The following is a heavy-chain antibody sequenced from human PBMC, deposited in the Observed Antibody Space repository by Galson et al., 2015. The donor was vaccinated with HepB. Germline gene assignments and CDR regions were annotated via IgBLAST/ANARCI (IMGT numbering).Heavy chain of an antibody. CDR2: IYYSGST. D-gene: IGHD3-22*01. Sequence: SETLSLTCTVSGGSISSSSYYWGWIRQPPGKGLEWIGSIYYSGSTYYNPSLKSRVTISVDTSKNQFSLKLSSVTAADTAVYYCARARYYYDSSGPHPGGVIDYWGQGTLVTVSS. CDR3: ARARYYYDSSGPHPGGVIDY. CDR1: GGSISSSSYY. V-gene: IGHV4-39*01. J-gene: IGHJ4*02.